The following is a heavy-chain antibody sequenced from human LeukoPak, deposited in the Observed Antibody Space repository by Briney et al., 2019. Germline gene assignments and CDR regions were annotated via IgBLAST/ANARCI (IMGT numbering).Heavy chain of an antibody. CDR2: ISHDGTYK. Sequence: GRSLRLSCAASGFTFSSYAMHWVRQAPGKGLEWVATISHDGTYKYYADSMKGRFAISRDKSRNTLDLQMISLRAEDTAVYLCARGRYYDILTGLSRGGYFDLWGRGTLVTVSS. J-gene: IGHJ2*01. V-gene: IGHV3-30*09. CDR3: ARGRYYDILTGLSRGGYFDL. D-gene: IGHD3-9*01. CDR1: GFTFSSYA.